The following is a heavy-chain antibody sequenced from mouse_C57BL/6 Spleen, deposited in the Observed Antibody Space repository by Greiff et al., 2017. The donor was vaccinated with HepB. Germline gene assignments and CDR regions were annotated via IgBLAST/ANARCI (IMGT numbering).Heavy chain of an antibody. D-gene: IGHD2-4*01. V-gene: IGHV5-4*01. CDR1: GFTFSSYA. CDR3: ARDQYYDYEGYALDF. CDR2: SSDGGSYT. J-gene: IGHJ4*01. Sequence: EVQLQEPGGGLVKPGGSLKLSCAASGFTFSSYAMSWVRQTPEKRLEWVATSSDGGSYTYYPDNVKGRFTISRDNAKHNLYLQMSHLKSEDTAMYYCARDQYYDYEGYALDFWGQGTSVTVSS.